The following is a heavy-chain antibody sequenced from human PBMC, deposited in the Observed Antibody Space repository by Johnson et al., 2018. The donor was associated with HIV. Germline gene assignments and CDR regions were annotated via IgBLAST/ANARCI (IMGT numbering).Heavy chain of an antibody. CDR2: ISYDGSKK. D-gene: IGHD5-12*01. V-gene: IGHV3-30*04. J-gene: IGHJ3*02. CDR1: RFTFSSYA. CDR3: ARDSGYEDHDGFDI. Sequence: QVQLVESGGGVVQPGRSLRLSCAASRFTFSSYAMHWVRPAPGKGLEWVAVISYDGSKKYYADSVKGRFPISRYNSKNTLYLQMNSLRAEDTAVYYCARDSGYEDHDGFDIWGQGTMVTVSS.